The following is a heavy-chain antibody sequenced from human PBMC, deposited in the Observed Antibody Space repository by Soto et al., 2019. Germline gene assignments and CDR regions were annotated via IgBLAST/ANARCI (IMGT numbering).Heavy chain of an antibody. CDR1: GYTFTSYG. D-gene: IGHD6-13*01. V-gene: IGHV1-3*01. J-gene: IGHJ5*02. CDR3: VRRHVSATGIDWFDP. CDR2: INAANGDT. Sequence: GASVKVYGKASGYTFTSYGIHWVRQAPGQRLEWMGWINAANGDTKYSPKFQGRVTTTRDTSASTAYMELSSLRSEDTAVYYCVRRHVSATGIDWFDPWGQGTLVTVSS.